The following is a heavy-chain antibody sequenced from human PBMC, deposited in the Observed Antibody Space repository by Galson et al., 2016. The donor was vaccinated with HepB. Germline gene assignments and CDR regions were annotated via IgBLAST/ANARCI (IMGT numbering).Heavy chain of an antibody. CDR1: GYSFTSYM. CDR2: INADNGNT. D-gene: IGHD3-16*02. J-gene: IGHJ6*02. V-gene: IGHV1-3*01. Sequence: SVKVSCKASGYSFTSYMIHWVRQAPGQRLECMGWINADNGNTKYSQKFQDRVTITRDTSANTAYLELSSLRSEDTAVYYCAIPLVSGLDFDFFGLGVWGQGTTVTVSS. CDR3: AIPLVSGLDFDFFGLGV.